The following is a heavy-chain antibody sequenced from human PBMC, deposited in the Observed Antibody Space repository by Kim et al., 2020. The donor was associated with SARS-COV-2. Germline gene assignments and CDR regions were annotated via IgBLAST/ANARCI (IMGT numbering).Heavy chain of an antibody. CDR2: IIPIFGTA. V-gene: IGHV1-69*13. CDR3: AREGTVVSSYYYYYGMDV. J-gene: IGHJ6*02. Sequence: SVKVSCKASGGTFSSYAISWVRQAPGQGLEWMGGIIPIFGTANYAQKFQGRVTITADESTSTAYMELSSLRSEDTAVYYCAREGTVVSSYYYYYGMDVWGQGTTVTVSS. CDR1: GGTFSSYA. D-gene: IGHD2-21*01.